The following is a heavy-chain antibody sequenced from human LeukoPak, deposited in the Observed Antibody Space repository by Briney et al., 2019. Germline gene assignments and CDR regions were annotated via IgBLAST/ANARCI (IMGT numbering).Heavy chain of an antibody. CDR2: ISWNSGSI. Sequence: GGSLRLSCAASGFTFDDYAMHWVQQAPGKGLEWVSGISWNSGSIGYADSVKGRFTISRDNAKNSLYLQMNSLRAEDMALYYCAKGGLEARYGSGPHAFDTWGQGTMVTVSS. CDR1: GFTFDDYA. V-gene: IGHV3-9*03. D-gene: IGHD3-10*01. J-gene: IGHJ3*02. CDR3: AKGGLEARYGSGPHAFDT.